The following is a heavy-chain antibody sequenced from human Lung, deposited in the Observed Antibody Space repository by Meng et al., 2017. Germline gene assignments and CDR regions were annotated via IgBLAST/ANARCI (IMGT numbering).Heavy chain of an antibody. CDR1: GFTFSSYW. J-gene: IGHJ4*02. D-gene: IGHD1-26*01. Sequence: GGSLRLSCAASGFTFSSYWMSWVPQAPGKGLEWVANIKQDGSEKYYVDSVKGRFTISRDNAKNSLYLQMNSLRAEDTAVYYCARGIVGAITYYFDYWGQGTLVTVSS. CDR3: ARGIVGAITYYFDY. V-gene: IGHV3-7*04. CDR2: IKQDGSEK.